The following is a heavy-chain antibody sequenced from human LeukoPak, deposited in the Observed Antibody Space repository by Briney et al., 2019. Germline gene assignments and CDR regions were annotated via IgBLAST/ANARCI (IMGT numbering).Heavy chain of an antibody. CDR1: GGSISSYY. V-gene: IGHV4-59*01. CDR2: IYYSGST. CDR3: ARRYCSGGSCYPNWFDS. D-gene: IGHD2-15*01. J-gene: IGHJ5*01. Sequence: PSETLSLTCTVSGGSISSYYWSWIRQPPGKGLEWIGYIYYSGSTNYNPSLKSRVTISVDTSKNQFSLKLSSVTAADTAVYYCARRYCSGGSCYPNWFDSWGQGTLVTVSS.